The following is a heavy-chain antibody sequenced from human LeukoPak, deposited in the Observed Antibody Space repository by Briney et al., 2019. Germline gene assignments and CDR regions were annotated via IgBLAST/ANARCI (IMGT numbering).Heavy chain of an antibody. Sequence: SVKVSCKASGGTFSSYAISWVRQAPGQGLEWMGGIIPIFGTANYAQKFQGRVTITADESTSTAYMELSSLRSEDTAVYYCARVPGIAAAGSPSAWFDPWGQGTLVTVSS. V-gene: IGHV1-69*13. CDR1: GGTFSSYA. J-gene: IGHJ5*02. D-gene: IGHD6-13*01. CDR2: IIPIFGTA. CDR3: ARVPGIAAAGSPSAWFDP.